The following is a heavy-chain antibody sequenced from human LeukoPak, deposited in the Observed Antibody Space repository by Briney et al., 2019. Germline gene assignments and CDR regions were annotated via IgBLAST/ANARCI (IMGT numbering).Heavy chain of an antibody. J-gene: IGHJ6*02. CDR3: AKDWRWQQPIYGMNV. CDR2: ISYDGKNQ. CDR1: GFTFSGYG. Sequence: GGSLRLSCAASGFTFSGYGIHWVRQAGKGLEWVAVISYDGKNQYYADSVKGRFTISRDNSKNTLYLQMSSLRAEDTAVYYCAKDWRWQQPIYGMNVWGQGTTVTVS. V-gene: IGHV3-30*18. D-gene: IGHD5-24*01.